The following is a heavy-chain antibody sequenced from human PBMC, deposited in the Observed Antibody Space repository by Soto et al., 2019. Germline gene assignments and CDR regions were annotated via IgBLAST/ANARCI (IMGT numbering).Heavy chain of an antibody. J-gene: IGHJ5*02. CDR2: ISGSGGST. CDR3: AKDREDIVVVTATHDP. V-gene: IGHV3-23*01. CDR1: GFTFSSYA. D-gene: IGHD2-21*02. Sequence: GGSLRLSCAASGFTFSSYAMSWVRQAPGKGLEWVSAISGSGGSTYYADSVKGRFTISRDNSKNTLYLQMNSLRAEDTAVYYCAKDREDIVVVTATHDPWGQGTLVTVSS.